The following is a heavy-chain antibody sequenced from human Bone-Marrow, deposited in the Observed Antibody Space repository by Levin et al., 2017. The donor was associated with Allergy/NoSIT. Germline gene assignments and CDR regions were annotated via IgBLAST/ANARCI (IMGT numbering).Heavy chain of an antibody. CDR2: ISSEDNT. V-gene: IGHV3-53*01. CDR3: ATSLHYDILTGSPQDAFDI. J-gene: IGHJ3*02. CDR1: GFTISSNY. D-gene: IGHD3-9*01. Sequence: GGSLRLSCAASGFTISSNYVNWVRQAPGKGLEWVSLISSEDNTYYADSVRGRFTISRDHSRDTLYLQMNILRAEDPAVYYCATSLHYDILTGSPQDAFDIWGQGTMVTVSS.